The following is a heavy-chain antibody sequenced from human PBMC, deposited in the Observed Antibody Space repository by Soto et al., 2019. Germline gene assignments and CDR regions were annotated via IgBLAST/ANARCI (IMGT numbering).Heavy chain of an antibody. D-gene: IGHD2-2*01. Sequence: SETLSLTCAVSGGSISSGGYSWSWIRQPPGKGLEWIGYIYHSGSTYYNPSLKSRVTISVDTSKNQFSLKLSSVTAADTAVYYCARADYCSSTSCYFLDYWGQGTLVTVSS. CDR1: GGSISSGGYS. CDR2: IYHSGST. V-gene: IGHV4-30-2*01. J-gene: IGHJ4*02. CDR3: ARADYCSSTSCYFLDY.